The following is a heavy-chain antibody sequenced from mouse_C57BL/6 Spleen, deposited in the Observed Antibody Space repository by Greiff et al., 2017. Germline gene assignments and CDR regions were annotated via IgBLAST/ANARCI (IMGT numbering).Heavy chain of an antibody. V-gene: IGHV1-55*01. Sequence: QVQLQQPGAELVKPGASVKMSCKASGYTFTSYWITWVKQRPGQGLEWIGDIYPGSGSTNYNEKFKSKATLTVDTSSSTASMQISSLTSEDSAAEYGARGLMTTVVAYYFDDWGQGTTLTVSS. CDR1: GYTFTSYW. CDR3: ARGLMTTVVAYYFDD. D-gene: IGHD1-1*01. J-gene: IGHJ2*01. CDR2: IYPGSGST.